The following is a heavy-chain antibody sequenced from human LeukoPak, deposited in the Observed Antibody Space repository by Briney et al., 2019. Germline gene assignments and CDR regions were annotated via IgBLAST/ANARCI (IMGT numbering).Heavy chain of an antibody. CDR2: IYTSGST. CDR3: ARANDGYGYYDSSGYYDYFDY. V-gene: IGHV4-4*07. J-gene: IGHJ4*02. Sequence: SETLSLTCTVSGGAISSYYWTWIRQPAGKGLEWIGRIYTSGSTNYNPSLKNRGTMSVDTSKNQFSLKLSSVTAADTAVYYCARANDGYGYYDSSGYYDYFDYWGQGTLVTVSS. D-gene: IGHD3-22*01. CDR1: GGAISSYY.